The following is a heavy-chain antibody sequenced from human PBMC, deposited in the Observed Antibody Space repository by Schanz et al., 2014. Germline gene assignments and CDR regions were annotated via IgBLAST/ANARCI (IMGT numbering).Heavy chain of an antibody. CDR2: IKGKTDGGTA. V-gene: IGHV3-15*01. CDR1: GLTFTSAW. Sequence: EVQLVESGGGLVKPGGSLRLSCATSGLTFTSAWMSWVRQAPGKGLEWVGRIKGKTDGGTADYAAPMKGRFTISRDDSKNTLFLKINSLQPEDTAVYTCPADLWFGAVWGVWWGQGTLVTVSS. CDR3: PADLWFGAVWGVW. J-gene: IGHJ4*02. D-gene: IGHD3-10*01.